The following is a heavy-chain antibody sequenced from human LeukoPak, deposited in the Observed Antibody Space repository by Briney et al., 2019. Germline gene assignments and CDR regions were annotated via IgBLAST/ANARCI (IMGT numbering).Heavy chain of an antibody. D-gene: IGHD5-12*01. CDR3: ATAAYDYGFDY. V-gene: IGHV1-2*04. Sequence: ASVKVSCKASGYTFTGYYMHWVRQAPGQGLEWMGWINPNSGGTNYAQKFQGWVTMTRDTSISTAYMELSSLRSEDTAVYYCATAAYDYGFDYWGQGTLVTVSS. CDR2: INPNSGGT. CDR1: GYTFTGYY. J-gene: IGHJ4*02.